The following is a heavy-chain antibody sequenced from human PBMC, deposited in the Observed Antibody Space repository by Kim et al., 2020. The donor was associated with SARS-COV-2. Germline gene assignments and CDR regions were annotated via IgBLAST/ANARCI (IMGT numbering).Heavy chain of an antibody. D-gene: IGHD6-6*01. V-gene: IGHV3-7*01. CDR2: IRQDGSEK. Sequence: GGSLRLSCVASGFTFSRFWMTWVRQVPGKRPELVAIIRQDGSEKYYVDSVRGRFTVSRDNAETSLFLQMNSLRAEDTAIYYCTRGPGVPSAPYYFNYWGQGTLVTVSS. CDR1: GFTFSRFW. CDR3: TRGPGVPSAPYYFNY. J-gene: IGHJ4*02.